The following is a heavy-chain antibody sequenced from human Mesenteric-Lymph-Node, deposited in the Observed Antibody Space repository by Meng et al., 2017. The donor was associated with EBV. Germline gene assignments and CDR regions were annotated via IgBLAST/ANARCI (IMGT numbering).Heavy chain of an antibody. CDR2: INSDGSST. J-gene: IGHJ4*02. V-gene: IGHV3-74*01. CDR3: ARLYSSSGSPTFDY. CDR1: GYIFSDYW. D-gene: IGHD6-13*01. Sequence: VQRVECGGRLVQPGAFLRLSCAASGYIFSDYWMHWVRQAPGKGLVWVSRINSDGSSTRYEDSVKGRFTISRDNAKNTLYLQMNSLRAEDTAVYFCARLYSSSGSPTFDYWGQGTLVTVSS.